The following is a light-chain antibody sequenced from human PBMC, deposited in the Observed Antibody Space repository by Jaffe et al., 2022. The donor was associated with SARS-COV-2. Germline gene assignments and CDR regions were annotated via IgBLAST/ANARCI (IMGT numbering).Light chain of an antibody. CDR2: EVS. J-gene: IGLJ2*01. Sequence: QSALTQPPSASGSPGQSVTISCTGTSSDVGGYNLVSWYQQHPGNAPKLMIYEVSKRPSGVPDRFSGSKSGNTASLTVSGLQAEDEADYYCSSYAGSNIVLFGGGTKLTVL. CDR1: SSDVGGYNL. CDR3: SSYAGSNIVL. V-gene: IGLV2-8*01.